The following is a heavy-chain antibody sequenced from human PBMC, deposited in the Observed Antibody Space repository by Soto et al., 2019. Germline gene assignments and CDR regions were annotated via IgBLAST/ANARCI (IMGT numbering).Heavy chain of an antibody. CDR3: ARGGHCTSTSCYGMFDY. CDR1: GYTFTNIG. D-gene: IGHD2-2*01. Sequence: QVQLVQSGAEVKKPGASVKVSCKASGYTFTNIGISWVRQAPGQGLDGMGWISSYNGNTNYAQKFQGRVTMTTDTSTSAAYMALRSLRSDDTAVYYCARGGHCTSTSCYGMFDYWCQGTLVTVSS. V-gene: IGHV1-18*01. J-gene: IGHJ4*02. CDR2: ISSYNGNT.